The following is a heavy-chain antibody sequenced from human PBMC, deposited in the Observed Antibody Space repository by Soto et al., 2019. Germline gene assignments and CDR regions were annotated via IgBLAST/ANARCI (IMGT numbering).Heavy chain of an antibody. CDR1: GCSISSGGYS. V-gene: IGHV4-30-2*01. J-gene: IGHJ4*02. Sequence: LSLTCAVSGCSISSGGYSWSWIRQPPGKGLEWIGYIYHSGSTYYNPSLKSRVTISVDRSKNQFSLKLSSVTAADTAVYYCARAGGLGAVAADYWGQGTLVTVSS. D-gene: IGHD6-19*01. CDR2: IYHSGST. CDR3: ARAGGLGAVAADY.